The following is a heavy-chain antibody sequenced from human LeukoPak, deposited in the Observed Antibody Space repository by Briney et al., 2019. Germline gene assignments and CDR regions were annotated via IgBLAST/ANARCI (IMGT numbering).Heavy chain of an antibody. CDR2: IYHSGST. J-gene: IGHJ4*02. CDR1: GGSISSGGYY. D-gene: IGHD6-13*01. V-gene: IGHV4-30-2*01. CDR3: ARDNIAAAARDY. Sequence: TLSLTCTVSGGSISSGGYYWSWIRQPPGKGLEWIGYIYHSGSTYYNPSLKSRVTISVDRSKNQFSLKLSSVTAADTAVYYCARDNIAAAARDYWGQGTLVTVSS.